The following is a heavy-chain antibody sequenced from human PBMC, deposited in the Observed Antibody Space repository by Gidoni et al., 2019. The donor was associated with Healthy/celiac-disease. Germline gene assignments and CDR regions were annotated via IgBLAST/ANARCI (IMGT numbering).Heavy chain of an antibody. J-gene: IGHJ6*02. CDR3: TSECSTSCPSYSDYYGMDV. D-gene: IGHD2-2*01. CDR1: GFTFGNYA. CDR2: IRSKAYGGTT. Sequence: EVQLVESGGGLVQPGRSLRLSCTASGFTFGNYAMSWVRQAPGKGLEWVGFIRSKAYGGTTEYAASVKGRFTISRDESKSIAYLQMNSLKTEDTAVYYCTSECSTSCPSYSDYYGMDVWGQGTTGTVSS. V-gene: IGHV3-49*04.